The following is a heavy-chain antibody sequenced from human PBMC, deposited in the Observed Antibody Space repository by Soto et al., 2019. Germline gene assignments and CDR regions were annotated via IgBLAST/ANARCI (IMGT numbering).Heavy chain of an antibody. CDR2: VYTSDYT. J-gene: IGHJ6*02. CDR3: ASSAGHKGDFFYYNGMEV. CDR1: GASIRSYY. Sequence: SETLSLTCSVSGASIRSYYWHWIRQPPGKGLEWIGYVYTSDYTRYSSSLKSRVTISVDTSKSQFYLRLNSVTAADTAVYYCASSAGHKGDFFYYNGMEVGGQG. V-gene: IGHV4-4*08. D-gene: IGHD3-10*01.